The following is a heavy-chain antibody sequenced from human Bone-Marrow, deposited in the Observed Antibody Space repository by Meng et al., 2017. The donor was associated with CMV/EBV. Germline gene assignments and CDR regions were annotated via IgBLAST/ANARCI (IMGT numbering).Heavy chain of an antibody. Sequence: GESLKISCAASGFTFSGSAMHWDRQASGKGLEWVGRIRSKANSYATAYAASVKGRFTISRDDSKNTAYLQMNSLKTEDTAVYYCTRPWAGGDTGTDYWGQGTLVTVSS. J-gene: IGHJ4*02. CDR2: IRSKANSYAT. V-gene: IGHV3-73*01. CDR3: TRPWAGGDTGTDY. D-gene: IGHD3-16*01. CDR1: GFTFSGSA.